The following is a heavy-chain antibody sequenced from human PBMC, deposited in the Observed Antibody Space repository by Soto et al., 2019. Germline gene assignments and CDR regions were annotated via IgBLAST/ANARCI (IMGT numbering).Heavy chain of an antibody. D-gene: IGHD3-22*01. CDR1: GFIFSNAW. CDR2: IKSKIDGGTT. J-gene: IGHJ6*02. CDR3: TTLGHYYDTTPLDV. Sequence: GSLRLSCAASGFIFSNAWMNWVRQAPGKGLEWLGRIKSKIDGGTTDYAAPVKGRFTISRDDSENTLYLQMNSLKTEDTAVYYCTTLGHYYDTTPLDVWGQGTTVTVSS. V-gene: IGHV3-15*07.